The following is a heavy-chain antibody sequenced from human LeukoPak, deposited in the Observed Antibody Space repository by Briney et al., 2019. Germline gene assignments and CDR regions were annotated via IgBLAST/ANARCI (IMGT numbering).Heavy chain of an antibody. CDR2: ISSSSSTI. V-gene: IGHV3-48*02. CDR1: GFTFSSYS. CDR3: ARVRAVTTFRDAFDI. J-gene: IGHJ3*02. D-gene: IGHD4-17*01. Sequence: PAGSLRLSCAASGFTFSSYSMNWVRQAPGKGLEWVSYISSSSSTIYYADSVKGRFTISRDNAKNSLYLQMNSLTDEDTAVYYCARVRAVTTFRDAFDIWGQGTMVTVSS.